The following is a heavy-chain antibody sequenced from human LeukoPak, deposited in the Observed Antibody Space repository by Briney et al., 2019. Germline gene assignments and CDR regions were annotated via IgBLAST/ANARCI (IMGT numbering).Heavy chain of an antibody. CDR2: IRTKTNSYTT. J-gene: IGHJ3*02. CDR3: ARGSLIFDAFDI. V-gene: IGHV3-72*01. CDR1: GFTFSDHY. D-gene: IGHD3/OR15-3a*01. Sequence: GGSLRLSCAASGFTFSDHYMDWVRQAPGKGLEWVGRIRTKTNSYTTIYAASVKGRFTISRDDSKNSLYLQMNSLKTEDTAVYYCARGSLIFDAFDIWGQGTMVTVSS.